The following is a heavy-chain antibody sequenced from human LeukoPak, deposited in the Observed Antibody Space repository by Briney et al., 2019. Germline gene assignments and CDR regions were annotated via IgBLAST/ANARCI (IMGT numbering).Heavy chain of an antibody. V-gene: IGHV1-69*13. Sequence: ASVKVSCKASGGTFSSYAISWVRQAPGQGLEWMGGIIPIFGTANYAQKFQGRVTITADESTSTAYMELSSLRSEDTAVYYCATSGGNSPGDYFGYWGQGTLVTVSS. D-gene: IGHD4-23*01. CDR1: GGTFSSYA. J-gene: IGHJ4*02. CDR3: ATSGGNSPGDYFGY. CDR2: IIPIFGTA.